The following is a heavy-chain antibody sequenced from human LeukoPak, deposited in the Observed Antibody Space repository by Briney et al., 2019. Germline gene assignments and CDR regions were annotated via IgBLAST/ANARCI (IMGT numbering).Heavy chain of an antibody. Sequence: SVKVSCKASGYTFPSSGISWVRQAPGQGLEWMGWISAYNGKTNYAQKLQGRVTMTTDTSTSTSYMELRSLRSDDTAVYYCARVFRVGGAPLGDYWGQGTLVTVSS. J-gene: IGHJ4*02. CDR1: GYTFPSSG. D-gene: IGHD1-26*01. CDR2: ISAYNGKT. V-gene: IGHV1-18*01. CDR3: ARVFRVGGAPLGDY.